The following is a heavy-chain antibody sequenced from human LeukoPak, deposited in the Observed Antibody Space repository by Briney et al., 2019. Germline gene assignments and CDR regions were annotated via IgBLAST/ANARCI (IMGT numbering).Heavy chain of an antibody. D-gene: IGHD1-26*01. CDR1: GFTYSRYW. CDR2: INSDGSSE. Sequence: GGSLRLSCTVSGFTYSRYWMHWVRQVPGKGLVWVSRINSDGSSERYADSVKGRFTVSRDNAKNTLYLQMNSLRAEDTAVYYYGRDTCGALGYWGQGAPVTVSS. V-gene: IGHV3-74*01. J-gene: IGHJ4*02. CDR3: GRDTCGALGY.